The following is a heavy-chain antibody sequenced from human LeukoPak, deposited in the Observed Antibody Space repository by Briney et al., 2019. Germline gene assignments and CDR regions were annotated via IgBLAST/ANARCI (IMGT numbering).Heavy chain of an antibody. CDR3: ARDPSDDYGDYHDAFDI. J-gene: IGHJ3*02. Sequence: GRSLRLSCAASGFTFSSYAMHWVRQAPGKGLEWVAVISYDGSNKYYADSVKGRFTISRDNSKNTRYLQMNSLRAEDTAVYYCARDPSDDYGDYHDAFDIWGQGTMVTVSS. CDR1: GFTFSSYA. V-gene: IGHV3-30*04. CDR2: ISYDGSNK. D-gene: IGHD4-17*01.